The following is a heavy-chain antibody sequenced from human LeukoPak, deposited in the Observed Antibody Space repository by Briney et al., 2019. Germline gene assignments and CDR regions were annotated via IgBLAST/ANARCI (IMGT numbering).Heavy chain of an antibody. D-gene: IGHD3-22*01. J-gene: IGHJ4*02. V-gene: IGHV3-64*01. CDR1: GFTFSSYA. CDR3: ARAGGYYYDSSGYNFDY. Sequence: GGSLRLSCAASGFTFSSYAMHWVRQAPGKGLEYVSAISSNGGSTYYANSVKGRFTISRDNSKNTLYLQMDSLRAEDMAVYYCARAGGYYYDSSGYNFDYWGQGTLVTVSS. CDR2: ISSNGGST.